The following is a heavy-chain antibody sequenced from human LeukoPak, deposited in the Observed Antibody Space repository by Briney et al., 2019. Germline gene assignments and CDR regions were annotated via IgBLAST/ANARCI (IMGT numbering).Heavy chain of an antibody. CDR1: GFTFSSYS. V-gene: IGHV3-21*01. CDR3: ARAYSSSPAGGYFDC. D-gene: IGHD6-6*01. CDR2: ISSSSSGYI. Sequence: PGGSLRLSCAASGFTFSSYSMNWVRQAPEKGLEWVSSISSSSSGYIYYADSLKGRFTISRDNAKNSLYLQMNSLRAEDTAVYYCARAYSSSPAGGYFDCWGQGTLVTVSS. J-gene: IGHJ4*02.